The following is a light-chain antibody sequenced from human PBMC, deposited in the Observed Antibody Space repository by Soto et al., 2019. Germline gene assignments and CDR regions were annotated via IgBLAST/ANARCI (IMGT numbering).Light chain of an antibody. CDR3: QQYDSIPFI. J-gene: IGKJ3*01. CDR1: QDISKY. Sequence: DIQMTQSPSSLSASVGDRVTITCQASQDISKYLNWYQQKPGKAPKLLIYDASNLEAGVPSRFSGTGSGTFYTFTISSLHPEDFATYHCQQYDSIPFIFGPGTKVEIK. V-gene: IGKV1-33*01. CDR2: DAS.